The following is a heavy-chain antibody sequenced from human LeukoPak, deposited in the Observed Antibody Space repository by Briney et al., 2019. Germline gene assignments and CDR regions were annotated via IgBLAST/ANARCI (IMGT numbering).Heavy chain of an antibody. CDR3: AKEDYGDFPLFYYYYGMDV. Sequence: GGSLRLSCAASGFTFSSYGMHWVRQAPGKGLEWVAVISYDGSNEYYADSVKGRFTISRDNSKNTLYLQMNSLRAEDTAVYYCAKEDYGDFPLFYYYYGMDVWGQGTTVTVSS. CDR1: GFTFSSYG. J-gene: IGHJ6*02. CDR2: ISYDGSNE. D-gene: IGHD4-17*01. V-gene: IGHV3-30*18.